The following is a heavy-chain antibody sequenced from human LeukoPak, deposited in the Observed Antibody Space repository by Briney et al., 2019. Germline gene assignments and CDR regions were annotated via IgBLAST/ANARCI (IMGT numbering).Heavy chain of an antibody. CDR1: GFTFSTYA. J-gene: IGHJ4*02. CDR3: WFGEANFDF. CDR2: ISYDGSNK. Sequence: PGGSLRLSCAASGFTFSTYAMNWVRQAPGKGLEWVAVISYDGSNKYYADSVKGRFTISRDNSKNTLYLQMNSLRAEDTAVYYSWFGEANFDFWGQGTLVTVSS. V-gene: IGHV3-30-3*01. D-gene: IGHD3-10*01.